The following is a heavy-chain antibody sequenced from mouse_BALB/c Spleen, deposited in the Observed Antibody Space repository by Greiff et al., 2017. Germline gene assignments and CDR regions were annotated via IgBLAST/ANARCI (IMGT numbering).Heavy chain of an antibody. D-gene: IGHD2-4*01. CDR1: GFSLTSYG. V-gene: IGHV2-2*02. CDR3: ARMGDYDDYAMDY. Sequence: QVQLKQSGPGLVQPSQSLSITCTVSGFSLTSYGVHWVRQSPGKGLEWLGVIWSGGSTDYNAAFISRLSISKDNSKSQVFFKMNSLQANDTAIYYCARMGDYDDYAMDYWGQGTSVTVSS. CDR2: IWSGGST. J-gene: IGHJ4*01.